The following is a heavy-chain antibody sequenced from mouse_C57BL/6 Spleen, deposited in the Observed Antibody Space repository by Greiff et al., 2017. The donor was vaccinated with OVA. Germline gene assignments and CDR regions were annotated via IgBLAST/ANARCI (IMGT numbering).Heavy chain of an antibody. CDR2: IYPGDGDT. CDR3: ARGGGDSRFAY. V-gene: IGHV1-82*01. J-gene: IGHJ3*01. Sequence: VQRVESGPELVKPGASVKISCKASGYAFSSSWMNWVKQRPGKGLEWIGRIYPGDGDTNYNGKFKGKATLTADKSSSTAYMQLSSLTSEDSAVYFCARGGGDSRFAYWGQGTLVTVSA. D-gene: IGHD3-3*01. CDR1: GYAFSSSW.